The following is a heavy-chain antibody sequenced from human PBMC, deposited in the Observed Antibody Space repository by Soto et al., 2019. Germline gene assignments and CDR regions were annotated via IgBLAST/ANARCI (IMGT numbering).Heavy chain of an antibody. D-gene: IGHD3-10*01. CDR1: GFSFIKYA. Sequence: VGSLRLSGAASGFSFIKYAMSWVRQAPGKGLEWVSGLSGSGGSTSSADSVKGRFAISRDNSRNTLYLQMNSLRDGDTAIYYCARGFSAGKGSPPDYWGQGTLVTVSS. CDR2: LSGSGGST. J-gene: IGHJ4*02. V-gene: IGHV3-23*01. CDR3: ARGFSAGKGSPPDY.